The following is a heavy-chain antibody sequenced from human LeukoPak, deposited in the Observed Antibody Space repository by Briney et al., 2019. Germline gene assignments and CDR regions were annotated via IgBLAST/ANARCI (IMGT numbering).Heavy chain of an antibody. CDR2: ISYDGSNK. D-gene: IGHD3-22*01. J-gene: IGHJ4*02. CDR3: AKDQTDYYDSSGPDPRPSFDY. Sequence: PGGSLRLSCAASGFTFSSYGMHWVRQAPGKGLEWVAVISYDGSNKYYADSVKGRFTISRDNSKNTLYLQMNSLRAEDTAVYYCAKDQTDYYDSSGPDPRPSFDYWGQGTLVTVSS. CDR1: GFTFSSYG. V-gene: IGHV3-30*18.